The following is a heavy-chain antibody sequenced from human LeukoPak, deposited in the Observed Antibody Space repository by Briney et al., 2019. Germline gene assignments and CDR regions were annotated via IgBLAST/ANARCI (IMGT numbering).Heavy chain of an antibody. CDR1: GFSLSTSGMR. CDR2: VDWDDDK. Sequence: SGPALVKPTQTLTLTRTFSGFSLSTSGMRVSWIRQPPGKALEWLARVDWDDDKFYSTSLKTRLTISKDTSKNQVVLTTTNMDPVDTATYYCARAPPGGHYHYYGMDVWGKGTTVTVSS. V-gene: IGHV2-70*04. D-gene: IGHD6-25*01. CDR3: ARAPPGGHYHYYGMDV. J-gene: IGHJ6*04.